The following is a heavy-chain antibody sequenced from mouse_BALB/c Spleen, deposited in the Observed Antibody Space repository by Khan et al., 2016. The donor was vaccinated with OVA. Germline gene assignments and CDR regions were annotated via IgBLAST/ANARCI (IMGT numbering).Heavy chain of an antibody. CDR3: DLYDGYDGGFAY. D-gene: IGHD2-2*01. J-gene: IGHJ3*01. Sequence: QIQLVQSGPELKKPGETVKISCKASGYTFTDYSMHWVKQAPGKGLKWMGWINTETGEPTYADDFKGRFAFSLETSASTAYLQINNLKNEDTATYFCDLYDGYDGGFAYWGQGTLVTVSA. V-gene: IGHV9-2-1*01. CDR1: GYTFTDYS. CDR2: INTETGEP.